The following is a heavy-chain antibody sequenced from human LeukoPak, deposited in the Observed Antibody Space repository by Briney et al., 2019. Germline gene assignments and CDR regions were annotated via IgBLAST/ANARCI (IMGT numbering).Heavy chain of an antibody. V-gene: IGHV4-39*07. J-gene: IGHJ6*03. CDR1: GGSISSSSYS. CDR3: ARARLAADDYYYLDV. D-gene: IGHD6-13*01. CDR2: IYYSGST. Sequence: SETLSLTCTVSGGSISSSSYSWGWIRQPPGKGLEWLGNIYYSGSTYYNPSLKSRVTISVDTSKNQFSLKLTSVTAADTALYYCARARLAADDYYYLDVWGKGTTVIVSS.